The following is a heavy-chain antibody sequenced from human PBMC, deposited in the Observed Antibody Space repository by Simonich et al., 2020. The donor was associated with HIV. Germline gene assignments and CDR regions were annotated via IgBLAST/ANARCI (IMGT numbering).Heavy chain of an antibody. CDR2: IYGRGGST. D-gene: IGHD3-10*01. CDR1: GFTFSSYA. V-gene: IGHV3-23*01. J-gene: IGHJ2*01. CDR3: AKEVREFRYFDL. Sequence: EVQLLESGGGLVQPGGSLRLSCAASGFTFSSYAMSWVRQAQGKGVEGVSAIYGRGGSTYYADSVKGRFTISRDNSKNTRYLQMNSLRAEDTAVYYCAKEVREFRYFDLWGRGTLVTVSS.